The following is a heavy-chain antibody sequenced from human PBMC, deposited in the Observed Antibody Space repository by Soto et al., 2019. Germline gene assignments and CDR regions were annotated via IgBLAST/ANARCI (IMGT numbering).Heavy chain of an antibody. CDR1: GYTFTSYG. CDR2: ISAYNGNT. J-gene: IGHJ6*03. CDR3: ARASAEWLVRHYYYMDV. V-gene: IGHV1-18*01. D-gene: IGHD6-19*01. Sequence: ASVKVSCKASGYTFTSYGISWVRQAPGRGLEWMGWISAYNGNTNYAQRLQGRVTMTTDTSTSTAYMELRSLRSDDTAVYYCARASAEWLVRHYYYMDVWGKGTTVTVSS.